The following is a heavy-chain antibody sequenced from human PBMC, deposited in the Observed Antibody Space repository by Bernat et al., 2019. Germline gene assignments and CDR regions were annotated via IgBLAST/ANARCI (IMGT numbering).Heavy chain of an antibody. V-gene: IGHV4-61*02. Sequence: QVQLQESGPGLVKPSQTLSLTCTVSGGSISSGSYYWSWIRQPAGRGLEWIGRIYTSGSTNYNPSLKSRVTISVDTSKNQFSLKLSSVTAADTAVYYCARVIPLRFLAKFDLWGQGTLVTVSS. J-gene: IGHJ5*02. CDR3: ARVIPLRFLAKFDL. D-gene: IGHD3-3*01. CDR2: IYTSGST. CDR1: GGSISSGSYY.